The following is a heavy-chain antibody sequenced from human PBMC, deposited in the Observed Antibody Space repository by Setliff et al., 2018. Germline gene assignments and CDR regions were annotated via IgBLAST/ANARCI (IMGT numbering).Heavy chain of an antibody. Sequence: SETLSLTCTVSGGSISNYYWSWVRQPAGKGLEWIGRIYSSGNTNYNPSLKSRVAISLDTSKNQFSLKLTSVTAADTAVYYCARVVGAKVNYMDVWGKGTTVTVSS. CDR2: IYSSGNT. V-gene: IGHV4-4*07. CDR3: ARVVGAKVNYMDV. J-gene: IGHJ6*04. CDR1: GGSISNYY. D-gene: IGHD1-26*01.